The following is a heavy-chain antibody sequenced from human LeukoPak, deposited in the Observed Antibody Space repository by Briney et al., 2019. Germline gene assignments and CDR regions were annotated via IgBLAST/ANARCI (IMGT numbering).Heavy chain of an antibody. Sequence: PGGSLRLSCAASGFTFSSYGMHWVRQAPGKGLEWVAVIWYDGSNKYYADSVKGRFTISRDNSKNTLCLQMNSLRAEDTAVYYCARDHTVYDSSGYPDYWGQGTLVTVSS. CDR3: ARDHTVYDSSGYPDY. J-gene: IGHJ4*02. CDR2: IWYDGSNK. CDR1: GFTFSSYG. V-gene: IGHV3-33*01. D-gene: IGHD3-22*01.